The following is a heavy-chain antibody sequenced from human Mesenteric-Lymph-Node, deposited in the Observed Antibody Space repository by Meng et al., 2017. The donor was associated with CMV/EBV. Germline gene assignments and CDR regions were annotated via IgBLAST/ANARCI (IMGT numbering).Heavy chain of an antibody. Sequence: GGSLRLSCAASGFSFSSFEMNWVRQAPGKGLEWVSYISGSGSTIYYADSVKGRFTISRDNAKNSLYLQMNSLRAEDTAIYYCARDLIITGTTILDYWGQGTLVTVSS. J-gene: IGHJ4*02. V-gene: IGHV3-48*03. D-gene: IGHD1-7*01. CDR1: GFSFSSFE. CDR2: ISGSGSTI. CDR3: ARDLIITGTTILDY.